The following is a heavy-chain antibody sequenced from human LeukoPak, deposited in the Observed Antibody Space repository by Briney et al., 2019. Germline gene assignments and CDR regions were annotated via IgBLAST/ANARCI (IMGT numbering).Heavy chain of an antibody. CDR3: ARGGRVYGGNPKYYFDY. J-gene: IGHJ4*02. D-gene: IGHD4-23*01. V-gene: IGHV1-2*02. CDR2: INPNSGGT. Sequence: GASVTVSFKASGYTFTDYYMHWVRQAPGQGLAWMGWINPNSGGTNYAQKFQGRVTMTRDTSISTAYMELSRLRSDDTAVYYCARGGRVYGGNPKYYFDYWGQGTLVTVSS. CDR1: GYTFTDYY.